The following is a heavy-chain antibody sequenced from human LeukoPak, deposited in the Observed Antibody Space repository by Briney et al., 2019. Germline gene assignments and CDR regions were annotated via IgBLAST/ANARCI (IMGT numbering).Heavy chain of an antibody. V-gene: IGHV4-59*01. Sequence: SETLSLTCTSSGGSISSYRWSWIRQPPGKGLEWIAYIFYSGSTNYNPSLKSPVTISVATPTNQFSLNLSSVTAADTAVYYCVRSDDFWSGYYGYWGQGTLVTVSS. CDR3: VRSDDFWSGYYGY. J-gene: IGHJ4*02. CDR2: IFYSGST. D-gene: IGHD3-3*01. CDR1: GGSISSYR.